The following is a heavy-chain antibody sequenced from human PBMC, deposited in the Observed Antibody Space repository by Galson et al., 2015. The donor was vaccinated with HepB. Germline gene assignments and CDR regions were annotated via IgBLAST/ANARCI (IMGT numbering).Heavy chain of an antibody. J-gene: IGHJ5*02. CDR1: GFSLRTSGVG. CDR2: IYWDDDK. CDR3: AHRRGWATLNPFDP. Sequence: PALVKPTQTLTLTCTFSGFSLRTSGVGVGWIRQPPGKALEWLALIYWDDDKRYSPSLKSRLTITEDTSKNQVVLTMTNMDPVDTATYYCAHRRGWATLNPFDPWGQGTLVTVSS. D-gene: IGHD5-24*01. V-gene: IGHV2-5*02.